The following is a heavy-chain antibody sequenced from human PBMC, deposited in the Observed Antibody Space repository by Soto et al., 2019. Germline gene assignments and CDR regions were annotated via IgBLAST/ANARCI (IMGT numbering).Heavy chain of an antibody. CDR1: GYTFTGYY. CDR2: INPNSGGT. J-gene: IGHJ4*02. D-gene: IGHD3-22*01. Sequence: GASVKVSCKASGYTFTGYYMHWVRQAPGQGLEWMGWINPNSGGTNYAQKFQGRVTMTRDTSISTAYMELSRLRSDDTAVYYRASSAGSSGYYPLDYWGQGTLVTVSS. V-gene: IGHV1-2*02. CDR3: ASSAGSSGYYPLDY.